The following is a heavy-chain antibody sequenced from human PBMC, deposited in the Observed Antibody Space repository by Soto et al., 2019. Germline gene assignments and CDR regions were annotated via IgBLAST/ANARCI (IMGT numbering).Heavy chain of an antibody. CDR3: ARGTSDVGSSSLWGNWFDP. CDR1: GYTFTSCY. D-gene: IGHD6-6*01. J-gene: IGHJ5*02. V-gene: IGHV1-46*01. CDR2: INPSGGST. Sequence: ASVKVSCEASGYTFTSCYMHWVQQAPGQGLEWMGIINPSGGSTSYAQKFQGRVTMTRDTSTSTVYMELSSLRSEDTAVYYCARGTSDVGSSSLWGNWFDPWGQGTLVTVSP.